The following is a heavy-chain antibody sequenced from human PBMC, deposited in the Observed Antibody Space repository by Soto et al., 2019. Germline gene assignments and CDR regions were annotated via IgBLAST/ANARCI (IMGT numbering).Heavy chain of an antibody. CDR2: IYPGDSDT. CDR1: GYIFTNQW. CDR3: ARRVLRETHFDY. J-gene: IGHJ4*02. V-gene: IGHV5-51*01. D-gene: IGHD3-10*02. Sequence: EVQLVQSGAEVKKPGESLKISCKGSGYIFTNQWIGWVRQMPGKGLECMGIIYPGDSDTRYSPSFQGQVTISADKSISTAYLQWSRLTGWDTAIYFCARRVLRETHFDYWGQGTLVTVSS.